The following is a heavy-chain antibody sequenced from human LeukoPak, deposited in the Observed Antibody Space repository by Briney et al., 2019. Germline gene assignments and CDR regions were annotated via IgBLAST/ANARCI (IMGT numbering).Heavy chain of an antibody. Sequence: SETLSLTCTVSGGSISSGGYYWSWIRQHPGKGLEWIGYVYYSGSTYYNPSLKSRVTISVDTSKNQFSLKLSSVTAADTAVYYCARVVIPYYFDYWGQGTLSPSPQ. CDR3: ARVVIPYYFDY. V-gene: IGHV4-31*03. D-gene: IGHD3-22*01. CDR2: VYYSGST. J-gene: IGHJ4*02. CDR1: GGSISSGGYY.